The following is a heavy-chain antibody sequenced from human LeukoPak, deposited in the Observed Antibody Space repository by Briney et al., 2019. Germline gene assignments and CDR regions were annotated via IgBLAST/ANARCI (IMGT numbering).Heavy chain of an antibody. D-gene: IGHD5-18*01. CDR2: INPNSGGT. J-gene: IGHJ4*02. Sequence: ASVKVSCKASGYTFTHYYIHWVRQAPGQGLEWMGRINPNSGGTNSAQKFQGRVTMTRDTSISTAYMELSRLRSDDTAVYYCARGEWLLHYWGQGILVTVSS. CDR1: GYTFTHYY. CDR3: ARGEWLLHY. V-gene: IGHV1-2*06.